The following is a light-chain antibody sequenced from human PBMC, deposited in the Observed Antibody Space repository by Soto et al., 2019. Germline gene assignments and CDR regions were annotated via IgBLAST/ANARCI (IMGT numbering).Light chain of an antibody. CDR1: QIINTW. CDR3: QQYETYSGT. Sequence: DIQMTQSPSSLSASVGDRVTITCRASQIINTWLAWYQQKPRKAPKLLIYRASNLLSGVPSRFSGSGSGTEFTLTISILQPDDFSIYYCQQYETYSGTFGPGTKVDL. V-gene: IGKV1-5*03. J-gene: IGKJ3*01. CDR2: RAS.